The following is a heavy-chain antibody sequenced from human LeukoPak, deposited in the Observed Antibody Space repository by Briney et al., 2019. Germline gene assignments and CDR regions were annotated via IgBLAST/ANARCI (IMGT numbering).Heavy chain of an antibody. CDR3: ARAVGILAATHFDY. V-gene: IGHV3-7*01. CDR1: GFTFSSYW. Sequence: GSLRLSCAASGFTFSSYWMSWVRQAPGKGLEWVANIKQDGSEKYYVDSVKGRFTISRDNAKNSLYLQMNSLRAEDTAVYYCARAVGILAATHFDYWGQGTLVTVSS. D-gene: IGHD2-15*01. CDR2: IKQDGSEK. J-gene: IGHJ4*02.